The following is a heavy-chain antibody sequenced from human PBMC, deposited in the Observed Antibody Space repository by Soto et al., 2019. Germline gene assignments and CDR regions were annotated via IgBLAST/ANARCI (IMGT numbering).Heavy chain of an antibody. D-gene: IGHD6-13*01. Sequence: SVKVSCKASGGTFSSYAISWVRQAPGQGLEWMGGIVPIFGTANYAQKFQGRVTITADESTSTAYMELSSLRSEDTAVYYCARAPLAAGDAFDIWGQGTMVTVSS. CDR2: IVPIFGTA. V-gene: IGHV1-69*13. CDR1: GGTFSSYA. J-gene: IGHJ3*02. CDR3: ARAPLAAGDAFDI.